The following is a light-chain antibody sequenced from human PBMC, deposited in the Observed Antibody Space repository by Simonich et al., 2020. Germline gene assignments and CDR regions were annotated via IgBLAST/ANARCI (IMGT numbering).Light chain of an antibody. CDR2: WAS. CDR3: QQYYSTIT. Sequence: DIVMTQSPDSLAVSLGERATINCKSSQCVLYSSKNKNYLAWYQQKPGQPPKLLIYWASTRESGVPDRFSSSGSGTDFTLTISSLQAEDVAVYYCQQYYSTITFGQGTRLEIK. CDR1: QCVLYSSKNKNY. V-gene: IGKV4-1*01. J-gene: IGKJ5*01.